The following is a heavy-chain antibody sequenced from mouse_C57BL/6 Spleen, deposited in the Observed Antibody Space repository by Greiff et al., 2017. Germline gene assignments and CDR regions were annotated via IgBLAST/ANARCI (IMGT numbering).Heavy chain of an antibody. CDR3: ARDAIESSGSWFAY. D-gene: IGHD3-2*02. Sequence: QVQLQQPGAELVKPGASVKMSCKASGYTFTSYWITWVKQRPGQGLEWIGDIYPGSGSTNYNEKFKSKATLTVDTSSSTAYMQLSSLTSADSAVYYGARDAIESSGSWFAYWGQGTLVTVSA. CDR1: GYTFTSYW. V-gene: IGHV1-55*01. CDR2: IYPGSGST. J-gene: IGHJ3*01.